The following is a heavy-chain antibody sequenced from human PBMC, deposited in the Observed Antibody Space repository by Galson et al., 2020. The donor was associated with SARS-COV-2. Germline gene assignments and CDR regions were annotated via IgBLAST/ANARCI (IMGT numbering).Heavy chain of an antibody. D-gene: IGHD3-22*01. CDR2: VYPSGTT. Sequence: SETLSLTCTVSGYSVSTTNYCGWVRQPPARGLEWIGSVYPSGTTYYNHSLTSRVTISVDTSKNQFSLRLDSETAADTALYYCTTQGVNMIVRVTVAGWYVDLWGRGALVTVSS. J-gene: IGHJ2*01. CDR3: TTQGVNMIVRVTVAGWYVDL. V-gene: IGHV4-38-2*02. CDR1: GYSVSTTNY.